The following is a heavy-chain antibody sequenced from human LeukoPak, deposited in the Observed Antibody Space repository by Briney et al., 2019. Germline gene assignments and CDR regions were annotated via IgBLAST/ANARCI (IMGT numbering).Heavy chain of an antibody. D-gene: IGHD6-6*01. J-gene: IGHJ5*02. CDR2: IYYSGST. CDR3: AGTTSSIAARRGWFDP. V-gene: IGHV4-59*12. CDR1: GGSISSYY. Sequence: SETLSLTCTVSGGSISSYYWSWIRQPPGKGLEWIGYIYYSGSTNYNPSLKSRVTISVDTSKNQFSLKLSSVTAADTAVYYCAGTTSSIAARRGWFDPWGQGTLVTVSS.